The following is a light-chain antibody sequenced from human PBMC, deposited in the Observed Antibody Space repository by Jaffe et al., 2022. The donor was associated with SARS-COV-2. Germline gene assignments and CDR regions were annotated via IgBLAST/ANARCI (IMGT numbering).Light chain of an antibody. CDR3: FLTYSGGWV. J-gene: IGLJ3*02. Sequence: QAVVTQEPSLTVSPGGTVTLTCDSSTGAVTSGHYPYWFQQKPGQAPRTLIYDTNNKYSWTPARFSGSLLGGKAALTLSGAQPEDEADYYCFLTYSGGWVFGGGTKLTVL. CDR2: DTN. V-gene: IGLV7-46*01. CDR1: TGAVTSGHY.